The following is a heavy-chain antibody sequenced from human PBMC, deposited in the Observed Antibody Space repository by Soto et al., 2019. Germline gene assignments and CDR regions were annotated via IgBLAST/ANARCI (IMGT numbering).Heavy chain of an antibody. Sequence: EVQLVESGGGLVQPGGSLRLSCAGSGFTFSNYWMHWVRQAPGKGLEWVSRIDHDCPTDYADSVRCRFTISRDNAETTLYLQMNSLRPEDTAVYYGVRDSHGDYWGQGTLVTVSS. V-gene: IGHV3-74*01. J-gene: IGHJ4*02. CDR2: IDHDCPT. CDR1: GFTFSNYW. CDR3: VRDSHGDY.